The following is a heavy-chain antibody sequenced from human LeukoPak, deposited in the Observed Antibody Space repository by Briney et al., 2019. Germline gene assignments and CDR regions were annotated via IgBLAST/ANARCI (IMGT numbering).Heavy chain of an antibody. V-gene: IGHV1-2*02. CDR1: GYTLTGYY. CDR3: ARDGPIMISFGEVIVNWFDP. D-gene: IGHD3-16*02. J-gene: IGHJ5*02. Sequence: GASVKVSCKASGYTLTGYYMHWVRQAPGQGLEWMGGVNPNTGGTKYAQKFQGRVTMTRDTSISTAYMELSRLRSDDTAVYYCARDGPIMISFGEVIVNWFDPWGQGTLVTVSS. CDR2: VNPNTGGT.